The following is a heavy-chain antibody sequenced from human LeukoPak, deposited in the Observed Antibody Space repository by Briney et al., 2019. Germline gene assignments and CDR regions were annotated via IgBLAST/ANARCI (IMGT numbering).Heavy chain of an antibody. CDR2: ISYDGSNK. J-gene: IGHJ4*02. Sequence: GGSLRLSCAASGFTFSSYAMHWVRQAPGKGLEWVAVISYDGSNKYYADSVKGRFTISRDNSKNTLYLQMDSLRAEDTAVYYCARATYGDYPFDYWGQGTLVTVSS. D-gene: IGHD4-17*01. CDR1: GFTFSSYA. V-gene: IGHV3-30-3*01. CDR3: ARATYGDYPFDY.